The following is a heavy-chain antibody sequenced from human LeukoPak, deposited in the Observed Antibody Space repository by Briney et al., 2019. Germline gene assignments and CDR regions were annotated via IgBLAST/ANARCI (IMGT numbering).Heavy chain of an antibody. Sequence: QAGGSLRLSCAASGFTFSSYSMNWVRQAPGKGLEWVSYISSSSSTIYYADSVKGRFTISRDNAKNSLYLQMNSLRAEDMALYYCAKSSSVATTLSGVFDYWGQGTLVTVSS. J-gene: IGHJ4*02. CDR2: ISSSSSTI. V-gene: IGHV3-48*01. CDR1: GFTFSSYS. CDR3: AKSSSVATTLSGVFDY. D-gene: IGHD5-12*01.